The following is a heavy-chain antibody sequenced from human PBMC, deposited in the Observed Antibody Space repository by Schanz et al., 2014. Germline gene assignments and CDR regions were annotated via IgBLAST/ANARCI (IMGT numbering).Heavy chain of an antibody. D-gene: IGHD6-13*01. CDR3: ARDSGSSSWYPSDY. V-gene: IGHV3-30*04. CDR2: ISSDGNQQ. CDR1: GFTFSNYA. Sequence: QVQLVESGGGVVRPGGSLRLSCAGSGFTFSNYAIHWVRQAPGKGLEWVGVISSDGNQQYYVDSVKGRFTISRDNAKNSLYLQMNSLRAEDTALYYCARDSGSSSWYPSDYWGQGTLVTVSS. J-gene: IGHJ4*02.